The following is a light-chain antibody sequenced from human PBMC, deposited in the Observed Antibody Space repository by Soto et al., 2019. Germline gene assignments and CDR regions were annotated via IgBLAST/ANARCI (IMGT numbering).Light chain of an antibody. J-gene: IGKJ2*01. CDR1: QSISSW. CDR2: DAS. CDR3: QQYNSYSYP. Sequence: DIKMTQSPSTLSASGGARVTITCRASQSISSWLAWYQQKPGKAPKLLIYDASSLESGVPSRFSGSGSGTEFTLTISSLQPDDFATYYCQQYNSYSYPFGQGTKV. V-gene: IGKV1-5*01.